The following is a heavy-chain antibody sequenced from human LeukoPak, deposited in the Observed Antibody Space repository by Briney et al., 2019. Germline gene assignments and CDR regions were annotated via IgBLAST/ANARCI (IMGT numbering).Heavy chain of an antibody. CDR2: IYSGGST. CDR3: ARSGITMVRGVNDY. J-gene: IGHJ4*02. CDR1: GFTVSSNY. Sequence: PGGSLRLSCAASGFTVSSNYMSWVRQAPGKGLEWVSVIYSGGSTYYADSVKGRFTISRDNSKNTLYLQMNSLRAEDTAVYYCARSGITMVRGVNDYWGQGTLVTVSS. V-gene: IGHV3-53*01. D-gene: IGHD3-10*01.